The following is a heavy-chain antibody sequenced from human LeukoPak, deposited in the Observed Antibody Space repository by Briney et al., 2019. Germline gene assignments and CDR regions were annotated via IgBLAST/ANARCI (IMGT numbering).Heavy chain of an antibody. V-gene: IGHV4-34*01. CDR3: ARRVVVVAATERCDWFDP. CDR2: INHSGST. D-gene: IGHD2-15*01. CDR1: GGSFSGYY. Sequence: SETLSLTCAVYGGSFSGYYWGWIRQPPGKGLEWIGEINHSGSTNYNPSLKSRVTISVDTSKNQFSLKLSSVTAADTAVYYCARRVVVVAATERCDWFDPWGQGTLVTVSS. J-gene: IGHJ5*02.